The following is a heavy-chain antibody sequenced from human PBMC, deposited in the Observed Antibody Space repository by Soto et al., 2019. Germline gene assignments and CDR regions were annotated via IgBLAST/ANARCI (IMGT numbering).Heavy chain of an antibody. J-gene: IGHJ4*02. CDR3: ARGLAVANHQFDY. D-gene: IGHD6-19*01. Sequence: QKLQGRVTMTTDTSTSTAYMELRSLRSDDTAVYYCARGLAVANHQFDYWGQGTLVTVSS. V-gene: IGHV1-18*01.